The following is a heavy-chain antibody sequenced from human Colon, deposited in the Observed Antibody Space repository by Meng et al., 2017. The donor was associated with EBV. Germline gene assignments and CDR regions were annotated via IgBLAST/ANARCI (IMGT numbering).Heavy chain of an antibody. J-gene: IGHJ4*02. CDR2: IYYTGST. CDR3: ARNYYFDY. V-gene: IGHV4-30-4*01. CDR1: GGSINSGDYY. Sequence: QVQVQESGPGLVKPSXXXALTCTVSGGSINSGDYYWSWIRQPPGKGLEWIGYIYYTGSTYYNPSLKSRVTISMDTSKNQFSLRLSSVNAADTAVYYCARNYYFDYWGQGTLVTVSS.